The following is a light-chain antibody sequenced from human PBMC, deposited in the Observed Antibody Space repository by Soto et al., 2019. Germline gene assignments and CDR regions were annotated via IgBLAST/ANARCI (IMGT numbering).Light chain of an antibody. CDR2: GAS. V-gene: IGKV3-20*01. Sequence: ELVLTQSQGTLSLSPGERATLSCRARQSFSNTYLAWYQHKPGQAPRLLIYGASDMDTGIPDRFSGSGYVTDFTLTISSLEPEDFALYYCQQYGTSPVTFGQGTKLEIK. CDR3: QQYGTSPVT. J-gene: IGKJ2*01. CDR1: QSFSNTY.